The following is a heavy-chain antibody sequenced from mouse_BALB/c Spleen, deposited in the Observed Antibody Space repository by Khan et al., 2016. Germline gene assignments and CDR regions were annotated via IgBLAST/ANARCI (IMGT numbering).Heavy chain of an antibody. CDR2: ISTYYGDA. CDR3: ARLCDGLYYAMDY. J-gene: IGHJ4*01. CDR1: GYTFTDYA. V-gene: IGHV1S137*01. D-gene: IGHD1-2*01. Sequence: QVQLQQSGAELVRPGVSVKISCKGSGYTFTDYAMHWVKQSHAKSLEWIGVISTYYGDASYNQKFKGKATMTVDKSSSTAYMELARLTSEDSAIYYCARLCDGLYYAMDYWGQGTSVTVSS.